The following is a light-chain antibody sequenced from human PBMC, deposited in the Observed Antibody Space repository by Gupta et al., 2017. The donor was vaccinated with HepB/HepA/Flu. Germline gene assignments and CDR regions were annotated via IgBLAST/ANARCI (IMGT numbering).Light chain of an antibody. V-gene: IGLV3-25*03. Sequence: PSVSVSPGKTARIACSGDGLPTQYAPWYQPRPGQAPVMIIYKDTERPSGIPERFSGSSSGTTVTLTISKVQEEDEADYYCQSEDSNSNYFFGSGTKLTVL. CDR1: GLPTQY. CDR2: KDT. CDR3: QSEDSNSNYF. J-gene: IGLJ1*01.